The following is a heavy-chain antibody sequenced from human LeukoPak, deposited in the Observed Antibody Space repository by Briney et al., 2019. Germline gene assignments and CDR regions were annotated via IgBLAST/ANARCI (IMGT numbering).Heavy chain of an antibody. CDR3: ARARGWYLAFDI. V-gene: IGHV3-21*01. CDR2: ISSGSSYV. D-gene: IGHD6-19*01. CDR1: GFTFSSYR. J-gene: IGHJ3*02. Sequence: KPGGSLRLSCAASGFTFSSYRMNWVRPAPGKGLEWVSSISSGSSYVYYADSVKGRFTISRDNAKNSLYLQMNSLRAEDTAVYYCARARGWYLAFDIWGQGTMVTVSS.